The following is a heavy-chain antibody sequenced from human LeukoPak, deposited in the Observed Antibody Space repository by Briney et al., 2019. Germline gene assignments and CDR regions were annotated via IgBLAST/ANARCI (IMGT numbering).Heavy chain of an antibody. J-gene: IGHJ4*02. D-gene: IGHD3-9*01. V-gene: IGHV3-30*04. CDR3: ARGWDILTGYYGRHFDY. CDR2: ISYDGSNK. Sequence: GRSLRLSCAASGFTFSSYARHWVRQAPGKGLEWVAVISYDGSNKYYADSVKGRFTIARDNSKNTLYLQMRGLSAEDTAVYYCARGWDILTGYYGRHFDYWRQGTLVTVSS. CDR1: GFTFSSYA.